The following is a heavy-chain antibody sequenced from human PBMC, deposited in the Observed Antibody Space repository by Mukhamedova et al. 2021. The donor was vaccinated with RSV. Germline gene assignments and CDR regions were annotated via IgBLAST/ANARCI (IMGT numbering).Heavy chain of an antibody. Sequence: EWIGYIYYSGSTNYNPSLKSRVTISVDTSKNQFSLKLSSVTAADTAVYYCARSSRPRAFDIRGQGTMVTVSS. J-gene: IGHJ3*02. CDR3: ARSSRPRAFDI. V-gene: IGHV4-59*01. CDR2: IYYSGST.